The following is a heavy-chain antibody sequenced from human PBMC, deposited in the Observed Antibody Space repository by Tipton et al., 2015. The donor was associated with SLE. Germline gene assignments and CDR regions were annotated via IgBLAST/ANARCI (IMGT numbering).Heavy chain of an antibody. Sequence: SLRLSCAAPGFTFDNYEMNWVRQAPGKGLEWVSYISDSGTIMSYADSVKGRFTVSRDNAKKSLYLQLDSLRAEDTAVYYCARDRRWEYYYGIDVWGQGTTVTVTS. CDR2: ISDSGTIM. CDR3: ARDRRWEYYYGIDV. J-gene: IGHJ6*02. D-gene: IGHD4-23*01. V-gene: IGHV3-48*03. CDR1: GFTFDNYE.